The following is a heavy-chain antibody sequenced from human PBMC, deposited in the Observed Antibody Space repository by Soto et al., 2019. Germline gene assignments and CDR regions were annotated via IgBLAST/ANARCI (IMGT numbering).Heavy chain of an antibody. CDR1: GFTFSDYA. V-gene: IGHV3-30*03. Sequence: VQLVESGGGVVQPGRSLRLSCAASGFTFSDYAMHWVRQAPGKGLEWVAVVSHDGRNTHYADSVKGRFTISRDSSKNTVSLERTSLRAEDTAVYYCAGGGRQWLVTSDFNYWGQGALVTVSS. D-gene: IGHD6-19*01. CDR3: AGGGRQWLVTSDFNY. CDR2: VSHDGRNT. J-gene: IGHJ4*02.